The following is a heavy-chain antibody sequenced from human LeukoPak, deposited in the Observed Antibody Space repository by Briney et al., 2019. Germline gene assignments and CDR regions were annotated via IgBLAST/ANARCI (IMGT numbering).Heavy chain of an antibody. Sequence: PGGSLRLSCAASGFTVSRNYMRWVRQAPGKGLEWLSVIYGGCSTYYPVSVKRRFTISRDDSKNTLYLHMNSLRAEDTAVYYCARGRYIYGYDFDYWGQGTLVTVSS. CDR3: ARGRYIYGYDFDY. J-gene: IGHJ4*02. D-gene: IGHD5-18*01. CDR1: GFTVSRNY. V-gene: IGHV3-66*01. CDR2: IYGGCST.